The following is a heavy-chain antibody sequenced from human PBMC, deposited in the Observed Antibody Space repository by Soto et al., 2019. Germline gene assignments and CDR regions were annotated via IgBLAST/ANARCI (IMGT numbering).Heavy chain of an antibody. J-gene: IGHJ4*02. V-gene: IGHV3-30*18. D-gene: IGHD1-26*01. CDR1: GFTFSSYG. Sequence: PGESLKISCAASGFTFSSYGMHWVRQAPGKGLEWVAVISYDGSNKYYADSVKGRFTISRDNSKNTLYLQMNSLRAEDTAVYYCAKEAVVGATTAYWGQGTLVTVSS. CDR2: ISYDGSNK. CDR3: AKEAVVGATTAY.